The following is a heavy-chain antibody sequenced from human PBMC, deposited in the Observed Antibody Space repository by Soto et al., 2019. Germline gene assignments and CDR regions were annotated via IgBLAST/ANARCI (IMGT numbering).Heavy chain of an antibody. Sequence: PSETLSLTCAVSGGSISSCGYSWSWIRQPPGKGLEWIGYIYHSGSTYYNPSLKSRVTISVDRSKNQFSLKLSSVTAADTAGYYCARVPGXWGQGTLVTVSS. CDR1: GGSISSCGYS. CDR2: IYHSGST. J-gene: IGHJ4*02. V-gene: IGHV4-30-2*01. CDR3: ARVPGX.